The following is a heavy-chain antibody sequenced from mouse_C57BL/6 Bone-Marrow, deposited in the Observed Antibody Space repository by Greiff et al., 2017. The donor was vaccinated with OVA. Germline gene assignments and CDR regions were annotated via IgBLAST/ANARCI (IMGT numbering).Heavy chain of an antibody. Sequence: VQLKQSGPGLVKPSQTVFLTCTVTGISITTGNYRWSWIRQFPGNKLEWIGYIYYSGTITYNPSLTSRTTITRDTPKNQFFLEMNSLTAEDTATYYCARDGRGDWYFDVWGTGTTVTVSS. J-gene: IGHJ1*03. D-gene: IGHD4-1*01. CDR3: ARDGRGDWYFDV. V-gene: IGHV3-5*01. CDR2: IYYSGTI. CDR1: GISITTGNYR.